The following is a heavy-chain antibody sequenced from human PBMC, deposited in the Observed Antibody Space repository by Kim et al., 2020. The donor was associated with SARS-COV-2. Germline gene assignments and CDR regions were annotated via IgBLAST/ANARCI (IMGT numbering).Heavy chain of an antibody. Sequence: PSLRSRVTISVDTSKNQFSLKLSSVTAADTAVYYCARQGSMDTAMVDFDYWGQGTLVTVSS. CDR3: ARQGSMDTAMVDFDY. J-gene: IGHJ4*02. V-gene: IGHV4-39*01. D-gene: IGHD5-18*01.